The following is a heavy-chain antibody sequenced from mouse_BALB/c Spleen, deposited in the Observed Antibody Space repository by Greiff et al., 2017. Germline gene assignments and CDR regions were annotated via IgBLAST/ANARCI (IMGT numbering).Heavy chain of an antibody. J-gene: IGHJ2*01. D-gene: IGHD2-1*01. CDR2: ISYDGSN. V-gene: IGHV3-6*02. CDR3: ASSDGNYLYFDY. Sequence: DVKLQESGPGLVKPSQSLSLTCSVTGYSITSGYYWNWIRQFPGNKLEWMGYISYDGSNNYNPSLKNRISITRDTSKNQFFLKLNSVTTEDTATYYCASSDGNYLYFDYWGQGTTLTVSS. CDR1: GYSITSGYY.